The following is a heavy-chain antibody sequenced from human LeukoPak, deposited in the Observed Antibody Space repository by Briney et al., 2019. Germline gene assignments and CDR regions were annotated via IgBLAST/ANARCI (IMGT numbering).Heavy chain of an antibody. J-gene: IGHJ3*02. CDR2: IYPGDSDT. V-gene: IGHV5-51*01. CDR3: ARPADCGGDCYFPDAFDI. Sequence: GEPLKISCKGSGYSFTSYWIGWVLQMPGKGLEWMGIIYPGDSDTRYSPSFQGQVTISADKSISTAYLQWSSLKASDTAMYYCARPADCGGDCYFPDAFDIWGQGTMVTVSS. CDR1: GYSFTSYW. D-gene: IGHD2-21*01.